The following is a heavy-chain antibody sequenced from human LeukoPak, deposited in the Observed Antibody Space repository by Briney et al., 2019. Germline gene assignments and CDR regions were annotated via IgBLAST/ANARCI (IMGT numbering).Heavy chain of an antibody. Sequence: GGSLRLSCAASGFTFSSYSMNWVRQAPGKGLEWVSSISSRSSYIYYADSVKGRFTISRDNAKNSLYLQMNSLRDEDTAVYYCARVDSSGYYYETYTPLVQAQGIDYWGQGTLVTVSS. V-gene: IGHV3-21*01. J-gene: IGHJ4*02. CDR2: ISSRSSYI. CDR1: GFTFSSYS. D-gene: IGHD3-22*01. CDR3: ARVDSSGYYYETYTPLVQAQGIDY.